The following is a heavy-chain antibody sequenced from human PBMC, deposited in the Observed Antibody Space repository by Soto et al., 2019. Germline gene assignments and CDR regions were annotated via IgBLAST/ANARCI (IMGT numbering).Heavy chain of an antibody. CDR3: AKNQGVELVPLATVDWFDP. CDR1: GFIFSDHP. Sequence: SLRLSCAASGFIFSDHPMTWVRQAPGQGLEWVASISGGGGSRCYPDSVKGRFTIFRDNSKNVLYLQMNSLRTEDTAVYHCAKNQGVELVPLATVDWFDPWGQGSVVTVSS. V-gene: IGHV3-23*01. CDR2: ISGGGGSR. D-gene: IGHD1-26*01. J-gene: IGHJ5*02.